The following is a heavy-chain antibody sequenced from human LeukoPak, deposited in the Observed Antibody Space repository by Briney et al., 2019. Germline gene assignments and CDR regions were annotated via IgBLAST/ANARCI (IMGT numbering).Heavy chain of an antibody. CDR2: MNPNSGNT. CDR3: ARAYYYDTSGPYALDY. D-gene: IGHD3-22*01. Sequence: ASVKVSCKASGYTFTSYDINWVRQATGQGLEWMGWMNPNSGNTGYAQKLQGRVTMTTDTSTSTAYMELRSPRSDDTAVYYCARAYYYDTSGPYALDYWGQGTLVTVSS. J-gene: IGHJ4*02. V-gene: IGHV1-8*01. CDR1: GYTFTSYD.